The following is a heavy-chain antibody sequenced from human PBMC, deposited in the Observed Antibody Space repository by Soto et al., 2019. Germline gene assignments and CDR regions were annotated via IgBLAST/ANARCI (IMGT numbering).Heavy chain of an antibody. J-gene: IGHJ3*02. CDR1: GFTFSGSA. V-gene: IGHV3-73*02. CDR3: TRPSNVLRYFDWFPYAFDI. D-gene: IGHD3-9*01. Sequence: EVQLVESGGGLVQPWGSLKLSCAASGFTFSGSAMHWVRQASGKGLEWVGRIRSKANSYATAYAASVKGRFTISRDDSKNTAYLQMNSLKTEDTAVYYCTRPSNVLRYFDWFPYAFDIWGQGIMVTVSS. CDR2: IRSKANSYAT.